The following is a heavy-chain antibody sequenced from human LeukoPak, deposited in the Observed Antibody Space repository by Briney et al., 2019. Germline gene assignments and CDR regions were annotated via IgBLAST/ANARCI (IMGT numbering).Heavy chain of an antibody. D-gene: IGHD1-1*01. CDR3: ARERPWNEGAFDI. CDR1: GYTFTSYD. CDR2: MNPNSGNT. J-gene: IGHJ3*02. Sequence: ASVKVSCKASGYTFTSYDINWVRQATGQGLEWMGWMNPNSGNTVYAQKVQGRVTITRNTAISTAHMELSSLRSEDKAVYYCARERPWNEGAFDIWGQGTMVTVSS. V-gene: IGHV1-8*03.